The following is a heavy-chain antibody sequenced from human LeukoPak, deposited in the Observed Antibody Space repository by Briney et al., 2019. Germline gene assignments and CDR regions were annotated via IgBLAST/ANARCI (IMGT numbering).Heavy chain of an antibody. D-gene: IGHD3-22*01. J-gene: IGHJ4*02. Sequence: PGGSLRLSCAASGFTFSSYAMHWVRQAPGKGLEGVAVISYDGSNKYYADSVKGRFTISRDNSKNTLYLQMNSLRAEDTAVYYCARESKYYYDSSGYYWGQGTLVTVSS. V-gene: IGHV3-30*04. CDR2: ISYDGSNK. CDR1: GFTFSSYA. CDR3: ARESKYYYDSSGYY.